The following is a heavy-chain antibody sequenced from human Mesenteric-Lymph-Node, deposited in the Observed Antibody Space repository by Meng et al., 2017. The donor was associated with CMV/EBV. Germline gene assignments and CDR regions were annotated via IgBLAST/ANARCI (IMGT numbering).Heavy chain of an antibody. CDR2: INPNSGGT. CDR3: ASALDPTYFAY. V-gene: IGHV1-2*02. D-gene: IGHD3-9*01. Sequence: ASVKVSCKASGDTFTAYYTHWVRQAPGQGLEWMGWINPNSGGTKYAQNLQGRVTMTTDTSTSTAYVELRSLSSDDTAMYFCASALDPTYFAYWGLGTLVTVSS. J-gene: IGHJ4*02. CDR1: GDTFTAYY.